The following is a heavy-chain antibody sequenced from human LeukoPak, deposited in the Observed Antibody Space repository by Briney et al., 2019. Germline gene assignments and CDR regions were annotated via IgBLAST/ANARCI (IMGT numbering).Heavy chain of an antibody. CDR1: GFTFSSYG. CDR3: AKFPRGSSGANDY. V-gene: IGHV3-30*02. Sequence: TGGSLRLSCAASGFTFSSYGMHWVRQAPGKGLEWVAFIRYDGSNKYYADSVKGRFTISRDNSKNTLYLQMNSLRAEDTAVYYCAKFPRGSSGANDYWGQGTLVTVSS. D-gene: IGHD6-19*01. J-gene: IGHJ4*02. CDR2: IRYDGSNK.